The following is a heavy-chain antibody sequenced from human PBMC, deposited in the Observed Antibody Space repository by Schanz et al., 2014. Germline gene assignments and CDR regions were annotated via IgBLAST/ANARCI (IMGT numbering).Heavy chain of an antibody. D-gene: IGHD3-22*01. CDR1: GYGFNLFG. J-gene: IGHJ4*02. CDR3: VRDGDERLVVIFDQ. CDR2: ISAYNGNM. V-gene: IGHV1-18*04. Sequence: QVQLVQSGAEVQKPGASVMLSCKTSGYGFNLFGVSWVRQAPGQGLEWMGWISAYNGNMNYAPKFQGRVTMTTDTSTSTAYMELRNLRSDDTAVYYCVRDGDERLVVIFDQWGQGTLVTVSS.